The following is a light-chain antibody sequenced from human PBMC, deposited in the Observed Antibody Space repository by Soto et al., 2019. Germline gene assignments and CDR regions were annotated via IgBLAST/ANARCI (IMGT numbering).Light chain of an antibody. V-gene: IGKV3-15*01. CDR2: GAS. CDR3: QQYNNWPPGPWT. CDR1: QSVSSN. Sequence: EIVMTQSPATLSVSPGERATLSCRTSQSVSSNLAWYQQKPGQAPRLLIYGASTRATDIPARFSGSGSGTDFTLTINSLQSEDFAVYYCQQYNNWPPGPWTFGQGTKVEIK. J-gene: IGKJ1*01.